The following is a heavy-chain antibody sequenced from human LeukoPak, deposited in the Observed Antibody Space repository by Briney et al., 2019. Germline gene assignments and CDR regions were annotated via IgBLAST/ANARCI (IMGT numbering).Heavy chain of an antibody. Sequence: ASVTVSCKSSGYTFTGYYMHWVRQAPGQGLEWMGWTNPNSGGTNYAQKFQGRVTMTRDTSISTAYMELSRLRSDDTAVYYCARGGEPGYGDFLTDYWGQGTLVTVSS. D-gene: IGHD4-17*01. CDR3: ARGGEPGYGDFLTDY. J-gene: IGHJ4*02. CDR2: TNPNSGGT. CDR1: GYTFTGYY. V-gene: IGHV1-2*02.